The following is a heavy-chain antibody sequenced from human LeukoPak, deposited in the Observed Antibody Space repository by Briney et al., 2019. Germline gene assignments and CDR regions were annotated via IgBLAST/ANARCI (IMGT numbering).Heavy chain of an antibody. D-gene: IGHD6-19*01. CDR2: IYPGDSDT. Sequence: ESLKISCKGSGFSLSSFWIGLGGQVAGKSLGWEGIIYPGDSDTRYSPSLQGQVTISADKSISTAYLQWSSLKASDTAMYYCARTGSSGWYPVDYWGQGTLVTVSS. V-gene: IGHV5-51*01. J-gene: IGHJ4*02. CDR1: GFSLSSFW. CDR3: ARTGSSGWYPVDY.